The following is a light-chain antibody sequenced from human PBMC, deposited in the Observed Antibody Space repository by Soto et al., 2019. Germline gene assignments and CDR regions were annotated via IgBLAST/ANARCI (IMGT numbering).Light chain of an antibody. V-gene: IGKV3-20*01. CDR2: SAS. Sequence: PGARATLSCRASRGANSNYLAWYQRKPGQAPRLLIYSASNRATDIPYRFSASGSGTDFTLTITRLEAEDFAVYYCQQYDSTPPTFGQGTKVEVK. CDR1: RGANSNY. J-gene: IGKJ1*01. CDR3: QQYDSTPPT.